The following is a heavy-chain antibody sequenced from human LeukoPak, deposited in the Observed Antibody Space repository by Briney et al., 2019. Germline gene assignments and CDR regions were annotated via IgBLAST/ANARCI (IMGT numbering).Heavy chain of an antibody. CDR3: ARDGSLRAFVGSSSYYYGMDV. V-gene: IGHV3-23*01. D-gene: IGHD6-13*01. CDR1: GLTFSSYS. CDR2: ISASGSST. Sequence: GGSLRLSCAASGLTFSSYSMSWVRQAPGKGLYWVSGISASGSSTYYADSVKGRFTISRDNAKNSLYLQMNSLRAEDTAVYYCARDGSLRAFVGSSSYYYGMDVWGQGTTVTVSS. J-gene: IGHJ6*02.